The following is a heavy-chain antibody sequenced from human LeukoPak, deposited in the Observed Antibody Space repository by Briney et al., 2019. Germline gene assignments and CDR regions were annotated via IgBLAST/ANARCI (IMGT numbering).Heavy chain of an antibody. D-gene: IGHD5-12*01. CDR2: IYYSGST. V-gene: IGHV4-39*01. J-gene: IGHJ4*02. CDR1: GGSISSSSYY. Sequence: PSETLSLTCTVSGGSISSSSYYWGWIRQPPGKGLEWIGSIYYSGSTYYNPSLKSRVTISVDTSKNQFSLKLSSVTAADTAVYYCATSDPNSGYDSTIDYWGQGTLVTVSS. CDR3: ATSDPNSGYDSTIDY.